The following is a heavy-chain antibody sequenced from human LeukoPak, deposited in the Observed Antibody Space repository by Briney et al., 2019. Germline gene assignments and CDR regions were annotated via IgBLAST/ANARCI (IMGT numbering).Heavy chain of an antibody. D-gene: IGHD5-12*01. CDR1: GGSISSGGSY. V-gene: IGHV4-31*03. CDR3: ARTQAVDGYNGDDI. J-gene: IGHJ3*02. Sequence: SETLSLTCTVSGGSISSGGSYWSWIRQHPGKGLEWIGYIYYSGSTYYNPSLKSRVTISVDTSKNQFSLKLSSVTAADTAVYYCARTQAVDGYNGDDIWGQGTMVTVSS. CDR2: IYYSGST.